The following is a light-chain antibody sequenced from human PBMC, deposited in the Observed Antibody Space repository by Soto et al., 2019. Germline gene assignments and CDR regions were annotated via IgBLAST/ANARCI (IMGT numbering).Light chain of an antibody. Sequence: QSVLTQPPSASGTPGQRVTISCSGSSSNIGSNTVSWYQQLPGTAPKLLIYSNNLRPSGGPDRFSGSKSGTSASLAISGLQSEDEADYYCAAWDDSLNGRYVFGTGTKVTVL. J-gene: IGLJ1*01. CDR2: SNN. CDR3: AAWDDSLNGRYV. V-gene: IGLV1-44*01. CDR1: SSNIGSNT.